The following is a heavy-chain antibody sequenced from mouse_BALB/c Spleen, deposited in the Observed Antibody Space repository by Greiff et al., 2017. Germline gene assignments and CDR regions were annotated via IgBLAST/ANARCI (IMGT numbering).Heavy chain of an antibody. CDR1: GYTFTSYY. Sequence: VQLVESGAELVKPGASVKLSCKASGYTFTSYYMYWVKQRPGQGLEWIGEINPSNGGTNFNEKFKSKATLTVDKSSSTAYMQLSSLTSEDSAVYYCTRSDGYDADYAMDYWGQGTSVTVSS. J-gene: IGHJ4*01. D-gene: IGHD2-2*01. CDR3: TRSDGYDADYAMDY. V-gene: IGHV1S81*02. CDR2: INPSNGGT.